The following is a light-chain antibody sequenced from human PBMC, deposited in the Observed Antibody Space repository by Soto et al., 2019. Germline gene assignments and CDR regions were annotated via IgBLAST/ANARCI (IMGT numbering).Light chain of an antibody. Sequence: EIVMTQSPATLSVSPGERATLSCRASQSISSKLGWYQQRPGQAPRLLIYGASTRATGIPARFSGSGSGTEFTLTLSSLQSEDSAVYYCQQYKSWITITFGQGTRLEIK. CDR1: QSISSK. V-gene: IGKV3-15*01. CDR3: QQYKSWITIT. CDR2: GAS. J-gene: IGKJ5*01.